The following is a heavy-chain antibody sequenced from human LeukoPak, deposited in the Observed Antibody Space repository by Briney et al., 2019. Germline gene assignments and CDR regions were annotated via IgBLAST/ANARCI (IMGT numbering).Heavy chain of an antibody. D-gene: IGHD1-26*01. CDR1: GYTFTSYD. Sequence: ASVKVSCKASGYTFTSYDINWVRQATGQGLEWMGWMNPNSGNTGYAQKFQGRVTMTRNTSISTAYMELSSLRSEDTAVYYCARVVVGATIPHYWGQGTLVTVSS. CDR2: MNPNSGNT. J-gene: IGHJ4*02. V-gene: IGHV1-8*01. CDR3: ARVVVGATIPHY.